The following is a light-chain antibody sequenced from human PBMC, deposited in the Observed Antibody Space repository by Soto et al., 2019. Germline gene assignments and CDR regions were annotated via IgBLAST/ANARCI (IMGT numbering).Light chain of an antibody. Sequence: QSVLTQPPSASGTPGQRVTISCSGSSSNIGSNTVNWYQQLPGTAPKLLIYSNNQRPSGVPDRFSGSKSGTSASLAISGLQSEDEADYYCAAWDASLNVYVFGTGTKVTFL. V-gene: IGLV1-44*01. CDR1: SSNIGSNT. J-gene: IGLJ1*01. CDR3: AAWDASLNVYV. CDR2: SNN.